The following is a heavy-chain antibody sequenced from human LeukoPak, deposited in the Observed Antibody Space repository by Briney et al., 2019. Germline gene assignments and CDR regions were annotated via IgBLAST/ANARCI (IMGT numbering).Heavy chain of an antibody. V-gene: IGHV1-18*01. Sequence: WASVNVSCKASCYTFTSYGISWVRQAPGQGLEWMGWISAYNGNTNYAQKLQGRVTMTTDTSTSTAYMEMRRLRSDDTAVYYCARCSIAARLRHFDYWGQGTLVTASS. CDR1: CYTFTSYG. CDR2: ISAYNGNT. CDR3: ARCSIAARLRHFDY. J-gene: IGHJ4*02. D-gene: IGHD6-6*01.